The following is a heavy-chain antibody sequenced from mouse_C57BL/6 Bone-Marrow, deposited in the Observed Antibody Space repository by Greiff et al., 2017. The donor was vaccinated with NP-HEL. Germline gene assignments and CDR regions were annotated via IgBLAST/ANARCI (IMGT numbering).Heavy chain of an antibody. Sequence: EVKLMESGGGLVKPGGSLKLSCAASGFTFSSYTMSWVRQTPEKRLGWVATISGGGGNTYYPDSVKGRFTISSDNAKNTLYLQMSSLRSEDTALYYCARQEITTLFDYWGQGTTLTVSS. J-gene: IGHJ2*01. CDR2: ISGGGGNT. V-gene: IGHV5-9*01. CDR1: GFTFSSYT. CDR3: ARQEITTLFDY. D-gene: IGHD2-4*01.